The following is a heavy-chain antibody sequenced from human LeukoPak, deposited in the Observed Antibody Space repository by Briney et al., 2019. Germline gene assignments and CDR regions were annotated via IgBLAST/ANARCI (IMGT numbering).Heavy chain of an antibody. CDR3: ARERSSQGYFDF. CDR1: GYSFTSYW. D-gene: IGHD6-6*01. J-gene: IGHJ4*02. Sequence: GESLKTSCKGSGYSFTSYWIGWVRQMPGKGLGWMGIIYPDDSDTRYSPSFQGQVTISADKSISTAYLQWSSLKASDTAMYYCARERSSQGYFDFWGQGTLVTVSS. V-gene: IGHV5-51*01. CDR2: IYPDDSDT.